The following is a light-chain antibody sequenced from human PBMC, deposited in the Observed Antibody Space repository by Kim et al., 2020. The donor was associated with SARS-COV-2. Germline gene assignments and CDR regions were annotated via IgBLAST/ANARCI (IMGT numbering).Light chain of an antibody. CDR1: ESISSY. Sequence: DIQMTQSPSSLSASVGDRVTITCRASESISSYLNWYQQKPGKAPKLLIYTASNLESGVPSRFSGSGSGTDFTLTITSLQPEDFVTYFCQQSYSTPHTFGQGTKLEIK. J-gene: IGKJ2*01. CDR2: TAS. CDR3: QQSYSTPHT. V-gene: IGKV1-39*01.